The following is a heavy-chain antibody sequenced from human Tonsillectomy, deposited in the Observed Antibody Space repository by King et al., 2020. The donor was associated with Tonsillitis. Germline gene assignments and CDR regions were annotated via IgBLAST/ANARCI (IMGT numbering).Heavy chain of an antibody. J-gene: IGHJ4*02. CDR3: AREGRSSWYGPFDY. V-gene: IGHV3-48*01. CDR2: ISSSSSSI. CDR1: GFTFSSYS. Sequence: VQLVESGGGLVQPGGSLRLSCAASGFTFSSYSMNWVRQAPGKGLEWVSYISSSSSSIYYADSVKGRFTISRDNAKNSLYLQMNSLRAEDTAVYYCAREGRSSWYGPFDYWGQGTLVTVSS. D-gene: IGHD6-13*01.